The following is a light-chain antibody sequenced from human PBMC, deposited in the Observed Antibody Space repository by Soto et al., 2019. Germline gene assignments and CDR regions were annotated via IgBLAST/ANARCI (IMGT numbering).Light chain of an antibody. CDR2: DAS. CDR3: QQYGSSGT. Sequence: EIVLTQSPGILYLSPGARATLSCRASQTISSGFLAWYQQKVGQAPRLLIYDASNRATGVPDRFSGSGSGTEFTLTISRLEPEDFAVYYCQQYGSSGTFGQGTKVDIK. J-gene: IGKJ1*01. V-gene: IGKV3-20*01. CDR1: QTISSGF.